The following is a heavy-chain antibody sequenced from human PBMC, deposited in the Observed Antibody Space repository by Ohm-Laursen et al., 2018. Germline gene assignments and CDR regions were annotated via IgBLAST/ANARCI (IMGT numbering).Heavy chain of an antibody. CDR1: GLSLTTSGVG. D-gene: IGHD6-13*01. CDR3: AQKQGSSSRFDY. Sequence: TQTLTLTCTFSGLSLTTSGVGVGRIRQSPERALEWLAIIYWNDVKYYSPSLASRLTVTKDTSKNHVVLTMTNMDPVDTGTYYCAQKQGSSSRFDYWGQGALVTVSS. V-gene: IGHV2-5*01. CDR2: IYWNDVK. J-gene: IGHJ4*02.